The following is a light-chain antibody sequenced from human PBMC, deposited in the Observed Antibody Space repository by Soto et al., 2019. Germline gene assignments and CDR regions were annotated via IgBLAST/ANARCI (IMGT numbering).Light chain of an antibody. CDR1: QSVSSS. Sequence: EIVMTQSPATLSVSPGERATLSCRASQSVSSSVAWYQQKPGQAPRLLIYDSSSRATGVPARFSGSGSGTDFTLTINGLEPEDSAVYYCQQRGNWPPTWTFGQGTKVDIK. CDR2: DSS. CDR3: QQRGNWPPTWT. J-gene: IGKJ1*01. V-gene: IGKV3-15*01.